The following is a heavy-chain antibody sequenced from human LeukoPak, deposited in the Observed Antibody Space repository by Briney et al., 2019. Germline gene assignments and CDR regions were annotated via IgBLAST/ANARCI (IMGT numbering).Heavy chain of an antibody. D-gene: IGHD3-16*01. J-gene: IGHJ4*02. CDR2: INHSGST. V-gene: IGHV4-34*01. CDR3: ARDRALGSGKYYFDY. CDR1: GGSISSYY. Sequence: SETLSLTCTVSGGSISSYYWSWIRQPPGKGLEWIGEINHSGSTNYNPSLKSRVTISVDTSQNQFSLKLSSVTAADTAVYYCARDRALGSGKYYFDYWGQGTLVTVSA.